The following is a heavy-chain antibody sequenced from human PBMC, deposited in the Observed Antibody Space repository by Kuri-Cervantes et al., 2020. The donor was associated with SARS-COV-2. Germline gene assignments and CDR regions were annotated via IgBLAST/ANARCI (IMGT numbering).Heavy chain of an antibody. CDR2: IYYSGST. CDR1: GGSISSSSYY. D-gene: IGHD3-10*01. V-gene: IGHV4-39*01. J-gene: IGHJ6*02. Sequence: GSLRLSCTVSGGSISSSSYYWGWIRQPPGKGLEWIGSIYYSGSTYYNPSLKSRVTISVDTSKNQFSLKLSSVTAADTAVYYCARTGWFGENYYGMDVWGQGTTVT. CDR3: ARTGWFGENYYGMDV.